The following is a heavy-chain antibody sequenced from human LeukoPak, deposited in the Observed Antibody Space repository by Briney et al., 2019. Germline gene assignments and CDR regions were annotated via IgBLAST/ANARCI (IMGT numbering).Heavy chain of an antibody. CDR3: ARDVIGVYGSGSYYNWFDP. CDR2: INPNSGGT. D-gene: IGHD3-10*01. J-gene: IGHJ5*02. Sequence: ASVKVSCKASGYTFTGYYMHWVRQAPGQGLEWMGWINPNSGGTNYAQKFQGRVTMTRDTSISTAYMELSRLRSDDTAVCYCARDVIGVYGSGSYYNWFDPWGQGTLVTVSS. CDR1: GYTFTGYY. V-gene: IGHV1-2*02.